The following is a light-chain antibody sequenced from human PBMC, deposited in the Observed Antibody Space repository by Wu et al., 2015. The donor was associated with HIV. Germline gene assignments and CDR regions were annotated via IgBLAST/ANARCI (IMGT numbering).Light chain of an antibody. J-gene: IGKJ5*01. CDR1: QILGRF. V-gene: IGKV3-11*01. CDR3: QQRSNWPLIT. Sequence: EIVLTQSPVTLSLSPGERATLSCRANQILGRFLAWYQQKPGQSPRLLIYDTSTRATGIPARFSGSASGTDYTLTISSLESEDFAVYYCQQRSNWPLITFGQGTRLEIK. CDR2: DTS.